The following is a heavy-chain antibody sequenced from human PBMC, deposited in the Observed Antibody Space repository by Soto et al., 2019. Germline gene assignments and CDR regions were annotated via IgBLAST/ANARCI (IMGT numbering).Heavy chain of an antibody. Sequence: ESGGGVVQPGRSLRLSCAASGFTFSQFAMHWVRQAPGKGLEWVAVISYDGSNKYYADSVKGRFTISRDDSENTLYLQMNSLRAEDTAIYYCAREYSSSWYKGYFDYWGQGTLVTVSS. CDR1: GFTFSQFA. D-gene: IGHD6-13*01. J-gene: IGHJ4*02. V-gene: IGHV3-30-3*01. CDR2: ISYDGSNK. CDR3: AREYSSSWYKGYFDY.